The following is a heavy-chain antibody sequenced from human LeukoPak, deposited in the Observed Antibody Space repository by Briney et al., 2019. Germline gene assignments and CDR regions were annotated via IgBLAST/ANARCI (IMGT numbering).Heavy chain of an antibody. J-gene: IGHJ4*02. Sequence: APETLSLTCTVSGGSISSGDYYWSWIRQPPGKGLEWIGYIYYSGSTYYNPSLKSRVTISVDTSKNQFSLKVSSVTAADTAVYYCARLGGYYFDYWGQGTLVTVSS. D-gene: IGHD6-25*01. CDR2: IYYSGST. V-gene: IGHV4-30-4*08. CDR1: GGSISSGDYY. CDR3: ARLGGYYFDY.